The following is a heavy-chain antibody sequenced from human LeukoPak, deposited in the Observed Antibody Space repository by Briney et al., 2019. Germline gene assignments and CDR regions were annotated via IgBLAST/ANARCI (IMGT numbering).Heavy chain of an antibody. J-gene: IGHJ4*02. CDR1: GGSISSGDYY. CDR2: IYYSGST. D-gene: IGHD2-2*01. Sequence: PSQTLSLTCTVSGGSISSGDYYWSWIRQPPGKGLEWIGYIYYSGSTYYNPSLKSRVTISVDTSKNQFSLKLSSVTAADTAVYYCAKGALLPATFDYWGRGTLVTVSS. V-gene: IGHV4-30-4*08. CDR3: AKGALLPATFDY.